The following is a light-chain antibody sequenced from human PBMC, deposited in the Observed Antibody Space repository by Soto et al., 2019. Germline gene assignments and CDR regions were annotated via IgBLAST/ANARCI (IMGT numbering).Light chain of an antibody. CDR3: QHYVERSPIT. J-gene: IGKJ5*01. V-gene: IGKV3-20*01. CDR1: QSVSSR. CDR2: GAS. Sequence: EIVMTQSPGTLYFSQVERSTLSFRASQSVSSRLAWYQQKPGQAPRLLISGASSRATGIPDRFSGSGSGTDFTLTISRLEPEDFALYYCQHYVERSPITFGQGTRLEI.